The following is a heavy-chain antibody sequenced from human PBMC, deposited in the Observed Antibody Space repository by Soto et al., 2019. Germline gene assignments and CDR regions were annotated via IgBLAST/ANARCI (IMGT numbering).Heavy chain of an antibody. CDR3: AKEGDFDYGDETKKYYFDY. Sequence: PGGSLRLSCAASGFTFDDYAMHWVRQAPGKGLEWVSGISWNSGSIGYADSVQGRFTISRDNAKNSLYLQMNSLRAEDTALYYCAKEGDFDYGDETKKYYFDYWGQGTLVTVSS. CDR1: GFTFDDYA. CDR2: ISWNSGSI. V-gene: IGHV3-9*01. D-gene: IGHD4-17*01. J-gene: IGHJ4*02.